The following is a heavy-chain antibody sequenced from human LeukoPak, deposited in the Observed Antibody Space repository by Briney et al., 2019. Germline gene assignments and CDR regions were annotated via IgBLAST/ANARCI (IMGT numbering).Heavy chain of an antibody. CDR1: GFTFSDYN. D-gene: IGHD3-10*02. J-gene: IGHJ6*02. V-gene: IGHV3-30-3*01. CDR3: ARDLHYYVAMDV. CDR2: MSPDGNKK. Sequence: PGRSLRLSCAASGFTFSDYNMHWVRQAPGKGLDWVALMSPDGNKKYYADSVKGRFTISRDNSKNTVDLQLNSLRAEDTAVYYCARDLHYYVAMDVWGQGTTVTVSS.